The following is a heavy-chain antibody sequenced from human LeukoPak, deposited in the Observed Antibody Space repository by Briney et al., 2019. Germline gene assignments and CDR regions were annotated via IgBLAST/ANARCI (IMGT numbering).Heavy chain of an antibody. J-gene: IGHJ4*02. CDR3: ARRSIAAAGILDY. V-gene: IGHV1-3*01. Sequence: ASVKVSCKASGYTFTSYAMHWGRQAPGQRLEWMGWINAGNGNTKYSQKFQGRVTITRDTSASTAYMELSSLRSEDTAVYYCARRSIAAAGILDYWGQGPLVTVSS. CDR1: GYTFTSYA. CDR2: INAGNGNT. D-gene: IGHD6-13*01.